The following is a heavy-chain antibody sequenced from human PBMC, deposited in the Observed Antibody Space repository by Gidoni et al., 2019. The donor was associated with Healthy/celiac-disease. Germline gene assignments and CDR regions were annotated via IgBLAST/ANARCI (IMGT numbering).Heavy chain of an antibody. V-gene: IGHV3-49*04. D-gene: IGHD3-22*01. CDR2: IRSKAYGGTT. CDR3: TSFPYYYDSSGYYGPFDY. J-gene: IGHJ4*02. CDR1: RFTFGDYA. Sequence: EVQLVESGGGLVQPGRSLRLSCTASRFTFGDYAMSWVRQAPGKGLGWVGFIRSKAYGGTTEYAASVKGRFTISRDDSKSIAYLQMNSLKTEDTAVYYCTSFPYYYDSSGYYGPFDYWGQGTLVTVSS.